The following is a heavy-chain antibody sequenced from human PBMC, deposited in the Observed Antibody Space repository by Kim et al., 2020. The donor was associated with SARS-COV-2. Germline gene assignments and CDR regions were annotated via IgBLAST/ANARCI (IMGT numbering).Heavy chain of an antibody. Sequence: GGSLRLSCAASGFTFSSYSMNWVRQAPGKGLEWVSYISSSSSNIYYADSVKGRFTISRDNAKNSLYLQMNSLRDEDTAVYYCARDRSGGYAFYYYGMDVWGQGTTVTVSS. CDR2: ISSSSSNI. CDR3: ARDRSGGYAFYYYGMDV. J-gene: IGHJ6*02. D-gene: IGHD1-26*01. V-gene: IGHV3-48*02. CDR1: GFTFSSYS.